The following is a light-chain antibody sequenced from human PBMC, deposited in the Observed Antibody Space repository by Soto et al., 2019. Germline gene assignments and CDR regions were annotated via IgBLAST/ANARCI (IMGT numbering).Light chain of an antibody. CDR3: QPNYSTSIT. CDR1: QSISSY. V-gene: IGKV1-39*01. J-gene: IGKJ5*01. CDR2: AAS. Sequence: DIQMSQSPSSLCASVGDRVTRTCRASQSISSYLNLYQQKPGKAPKLLIYAASSLQSGVTSRLRGSGCGRDFTLTISSLQPEDFATYYCQPNYSTSITFGRGTRLDIK.